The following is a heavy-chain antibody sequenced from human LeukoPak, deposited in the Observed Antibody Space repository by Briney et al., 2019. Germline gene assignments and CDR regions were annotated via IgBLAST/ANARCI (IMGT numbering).Heavy chain of an antibody. CDR2: INPSGGST. Sequence: ASVKVSCKASGYTFTTYYMHWVRQAPGQGLEWMGIINPSGGSTSYAQKFQGRVTVTRDMSTSTVYMELSSLRSEDTAVYYCAREVVPAALIDYWGQGTLVTVSS. V-gene: IGHV1-46*01. D-gene: IGHD2-2*01. CDR3: AREVVPAALIDY. CDR1: GYTFTTYY. J-gene: IGHJ4*02.